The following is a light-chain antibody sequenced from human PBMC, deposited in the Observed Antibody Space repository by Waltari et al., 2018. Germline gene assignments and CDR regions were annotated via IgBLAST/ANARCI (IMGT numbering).Light chain of an antibody. Sequence: EIVLTQSPGTLSLSPGERATLSCRASQSVSKYLAWYQQKPGQAPRLLIYDASIRATVIPDRFSGSGWGTDFSLTISSLEPEDFAVYYCQKYGTLPATFGQGTKVQ. CDR2: DAS. J-gene: IGKJ1*01. V-gene: IGKV3-20*01. CDR1: QSVSKY. CDR3: QKYGTLPAT.